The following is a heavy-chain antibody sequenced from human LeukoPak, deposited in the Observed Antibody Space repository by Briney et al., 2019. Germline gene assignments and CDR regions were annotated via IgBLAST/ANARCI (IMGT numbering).Heavy chain of an antibody. CDR3: AKDRGYSGYDPYFGY. D-gene: IGHD5-12*01. J-gene: IGHJ4*02. CDR1: GFTFSSYW. CDR2: ISGSGGST. Sequence: PGGSLRLSCAASGFTFSSYWMHWVRQAPGKGLVWVSAISGSGGSTYYADSVKGRFTISRDNSKNTLYLQMNSLRAEDTAVYYCAKDRGYSGYDPYFGYWGQGTLVTVSS. V-gene: IGHV3-23*01.